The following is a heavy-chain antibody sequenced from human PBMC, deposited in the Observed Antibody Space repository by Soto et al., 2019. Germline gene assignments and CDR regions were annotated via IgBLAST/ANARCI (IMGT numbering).Heavy chain of an antibody. D-gene: IGHD6-13*01. CDR1: GFTFSSYS. J-gene: IGHJ5*02. Sequence: GGSLRLSCAASGFTFSSYSMNWVRQAPGKGLEWVSYISSSSSTIYYADSVKGRFTISRDNAKNSLYLQMNSLRAEDTAVYYCARHPERIAQIGWFDPWGQGTLVTVSS. V-gene: IGHV3-48*01. CDR2: ISSSSSTI. CDR3: ARHPERIAQIGWFDP.